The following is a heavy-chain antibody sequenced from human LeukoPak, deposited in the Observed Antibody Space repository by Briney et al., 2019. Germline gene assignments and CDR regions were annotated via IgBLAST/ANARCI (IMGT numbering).Heavy chain of an antibody. D-gene: IGHD3-16*01. CDR2: ISIRSSYI. CDR3: AGDQGGNRWTY. V-gene: IGHV3-21*01. Sequence: GGTLRLSSAASGFTFSTYSMDWVPQAPGKGLEWGSSISIRSSYIYYVDSARGRFTISRDNAKKSLYLQMNSLRVEDSAVYYCAGDQGGNRWTYWGQGALVTVSS. J-gene: IGHJ4*02. CDR1: GFTFSTYS.